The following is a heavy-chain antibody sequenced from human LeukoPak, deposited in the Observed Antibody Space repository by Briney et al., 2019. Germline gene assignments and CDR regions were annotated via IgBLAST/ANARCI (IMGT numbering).Heavy chain of an antibody. CDR3: ARAPLDDYGDFDAFDI. CDR2: MNPNSGNT. Sequence: ASVKVSCKASGYTFTTYDINWVRQATGQGLEWMGWMNPNSGNTGYAQKFQGRVTITRDTSISTAYMELSSLRSEDTAVYYCARAPLDDYGDFDAFDIWGQGTMVTVSS. D-gene: IGHD4-17*01. J-gene: IGHJ3*02. V-gene: IGHV1-8*03. CDR1: GYTFTTYD.